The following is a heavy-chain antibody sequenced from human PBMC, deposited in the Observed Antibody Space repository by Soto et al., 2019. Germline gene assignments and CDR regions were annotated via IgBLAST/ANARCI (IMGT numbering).Heavy chain of an antibody. D-gene: IGHD4-17*01. Sequence: PSETLSLTCTVSGDSLSKYYWNWIRQPAGKGLEWIGRIHSTRSPNYNPSLKSRVTMSVDTSKNQFSLKLNLTSVTAADTAVYYCARSPAYGDYANLDTWGQGTLVTVSS. CDR2: IHSTRSP. CDR1: GDSLSKYY. V-gene: IGHV4-4*07. J-gene: IGHJ5*02. CDR3: ARSPAYGDYANLDT.